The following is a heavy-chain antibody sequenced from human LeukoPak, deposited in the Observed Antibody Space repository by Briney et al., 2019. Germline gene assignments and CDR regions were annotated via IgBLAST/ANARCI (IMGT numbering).Heavy chain of an antibody. CDR3: ARDFDRTTVT. D-gene: IGHD4-17*01. CDR2: ISYDGSNK. J-gene: IGHJ5*02. Sequence: GGSLRLSCAASGFTFSSYAMHWVRQAPGKGLEWVAVISYDGSNKYYADSVKGRFTISRDNSKNTLYLQMNSLRAEDTAVYYCARDFDRTTVTWGQGTLVTVSS. CDR1: GFTFSSYA. V-gene: IGHV3-30-3*01.